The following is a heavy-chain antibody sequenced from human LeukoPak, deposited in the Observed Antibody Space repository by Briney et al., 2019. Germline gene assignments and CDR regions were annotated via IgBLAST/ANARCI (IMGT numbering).Heavy chain of an antibody. D-gene: IGHD2-2*01. CDR1: GYTFSSHD. V-gene: IGHV1-8*01. CDR2: MNPNSGNT. CDR3: VRGVVPAANFDY. Sequence: ASVKVSCKASGYTFSSHDINWVRQVPEHGLEWLGWMNPNSGNTGYAQKFQGRVAMTRDSSIGTAYLELSSLSSDDTAVYYCVRGVVPAANFDYWGQGTLVTVSS. J-gene: IGHJ4*02.